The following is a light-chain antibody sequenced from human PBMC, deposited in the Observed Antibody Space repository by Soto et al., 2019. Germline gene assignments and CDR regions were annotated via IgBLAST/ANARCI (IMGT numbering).Light chain of an antibody. CDR1: RTDGDGHDY. J-gene: IGLJ1*01. CDR3: TSYTAIRPFYV. V-gene: IGLV2-14*03. Sequence: QSVRTQPASVSGSPGLSIAISCIGVRTDGDGHDYVSWYQQHPGQAPQLIIYDVYNRPSGVSDRFSGSKSGNTASLVISGLQAEDEADYFCTSYTAIRPFYVFGAGTKVTVL. CDR2: DVY.